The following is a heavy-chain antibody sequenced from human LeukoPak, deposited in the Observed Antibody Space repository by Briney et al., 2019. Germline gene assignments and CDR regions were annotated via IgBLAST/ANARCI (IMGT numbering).Heavy chain of an antibody. V-gene: IGHV3-9*01. D-gene: IGHD2/OR15-2a*01. CDR3: AKYAYGGATFFYYMDV. J-gene: IGHJ6*03. CDR1: GFTLDDYA. Sequence: PGGSLRLSCAGSGFTLDDYAMHWVRQTPGKGLEWVSGISWNSGNIAYADFVGGRFTISRDNAKNSLSLQMNSLSDEDTAVYYCAKYAYGGATFFYYMDVWGKGTTVTVSS. CDR2: ISWNSGNI.